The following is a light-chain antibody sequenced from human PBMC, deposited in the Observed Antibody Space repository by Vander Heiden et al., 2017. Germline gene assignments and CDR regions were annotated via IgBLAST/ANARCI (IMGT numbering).Light chain of an antibody. CDR2: DVS. Sequence: SALTHPASVSRSPGQSITISCTGTSNDVGAYNYVSWYQQHPGKAPKVMIPDVSNRPSGVSNRFSGSKSGNTASLTISGLQAEDEADYYCSSYTSSLTRVFGSGTKVTVL. V-gene: IGLV2-14*01. CDR1: SNDVGAYNY. CDR3: SSYTSSLTRV. J-gene: IGLJ1*01.